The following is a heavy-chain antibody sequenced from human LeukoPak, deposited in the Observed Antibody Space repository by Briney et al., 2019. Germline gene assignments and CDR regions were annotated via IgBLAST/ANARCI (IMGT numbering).Heavy chain of an antibody. CDR3: ARQGNVDYYMDV. CDR2: IYYTGST. D-gene: IGHD1-1*01. V-gene: IGHV4-39*01. CDR1: GGSVSSSRYY. J-gene: IGHJ6*03. Sequence: PSETLSLTCPVSGGSVSSSRYYWGWIRQPPGKGLEWIGSIYYTGSTYYKPSLKSRVTISVDASKNQISLKLSSVTAADTAVYYCARQGNVDYYMDVWGKGTTVTVSS.